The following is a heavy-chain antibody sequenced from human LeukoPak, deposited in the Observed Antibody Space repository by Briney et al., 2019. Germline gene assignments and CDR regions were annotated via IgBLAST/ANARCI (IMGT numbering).Heavy chain of an antibody. V-gene: IGHV3-53*01. CDR1: GFTVSSNY. D-gene: IGHD5-12*01. Sequence: GGSLRLSCAASGFTVSSNYMNWVRQAPGKGLEWVSVIYSGGSTYYADSVKGRFTISRDNSENTLYLQMNSLRAEDTAVYYCARSGYDSYYFDYWGQGTLVTVSS. CDR2: IYSGGST. J-gene: IGHJ4*02. CDR3: ARSGYDSYYFDY.